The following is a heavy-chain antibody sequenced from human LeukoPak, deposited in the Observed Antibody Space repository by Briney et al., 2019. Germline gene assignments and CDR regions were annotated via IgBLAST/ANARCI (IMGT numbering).Heavy chain of an antibody. CDR2: NSGST. V-gene: IGHV4-59*01. D-gene: IGHD7-27*01. CDR1: GGSISRYY. Sequence: SETLSLTCTVSGGSISRYYWSWIRQPPGKGLEWIGYNSGSTNYNRSLKSRVTISVDTSKNQFSLKLSSVTAADTAVYYGASRKLGNDYWGQGTLVTVSS. CDR3: ASRKLGNDY. J-gene: IGHJ4*02.